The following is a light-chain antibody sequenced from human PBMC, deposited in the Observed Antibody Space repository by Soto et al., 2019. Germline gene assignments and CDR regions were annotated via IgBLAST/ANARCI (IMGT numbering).Light chain of an antibody. CDR1: ESTSGY. J-gene: IGKJ3*01. CDR3: QQRSNI. Sequence: EIVLTQSPATLSLSPGERATLSCRASESTSGYLAWYQQKLGQAPRLLIYDASNRATGIPARFSGSGSGTDFTLTISSLEPEDFAVYYCQQRSNIFGPGTKVDIK. V-gene: IGKV3-11*01. CDR2: DAS.